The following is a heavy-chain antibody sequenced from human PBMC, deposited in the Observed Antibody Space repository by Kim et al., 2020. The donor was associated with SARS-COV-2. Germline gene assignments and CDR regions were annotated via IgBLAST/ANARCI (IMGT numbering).Heavy chain of an antibody. D-gene: IGHD6-13*01. V-gene: IGHV3-30*07. CDR3: ARDKSAAGTENYYYYYGMDV. Sequence: RFTISRDNSKNTLYLQMNSRRAEDTAVYYCARDKSAAGTENYYYYYGMDVWGQGTTVTVSS. J-gene: IGHJ6*02.